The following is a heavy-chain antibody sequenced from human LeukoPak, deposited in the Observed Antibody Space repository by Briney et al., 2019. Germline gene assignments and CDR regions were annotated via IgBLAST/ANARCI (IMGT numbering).Heavy chain of an antibody. CDR1: GSTFTGYY. CDR3: AIDPTVVTDGTY. J-gene: IGHJ4*02. D-gene: IGHD4-23*01. CDR2: INPNSGDT. Sequence: ASVKVSCKASGSTFTGYYMHWVRQAPGQGPEWMGWINPNSGDTSYAQKFQGRVTITRETSISTAYMELSRLRSDDTAMYYCAIDPTVVTDGTYWGQGTLVTVSS. V-gene: IGHV1-2*02.